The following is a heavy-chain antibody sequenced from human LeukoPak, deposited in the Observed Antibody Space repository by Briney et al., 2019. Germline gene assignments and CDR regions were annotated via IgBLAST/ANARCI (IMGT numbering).Heavy chain of an antibody. CDR1: GGSISSYY. D-gene: IGHD2-15*01. V-gene: IGHV4-59*01. J-gene: IGHJ4*02. Sequence: PSETLSLTWPVSGGSISSYYWSWIRQPQGKGLEWFGSIYYSGSTNYNRSLKSGVTISVDTSKTQFSLKLSSVTAADTAVYYCARDRVGYGVEYYFDYWGQGTLVTAYS. CDR3: ARDRVGYGVEYYFDY. CDR2: IYYSGST.